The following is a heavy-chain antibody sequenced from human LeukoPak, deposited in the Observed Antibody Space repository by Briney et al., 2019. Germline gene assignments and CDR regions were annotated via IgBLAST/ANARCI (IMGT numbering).Heavy chain of an antibody. J-gene: IGHJ4*02. CDR2: ISYDGSNK. D-gene: IGHD1/OR15-1a*01. Sequence: GGSLRLSCAASGFTFSSYGMHWVRQAPGKGLEWVAVISYDGSNKYYADSVKGRFTVSRDNSKNTLYLQMNSLRAEDTAVYSCARDLANSYLFDHWGQGTLVSVSS. CDR3: ARDLANSYLFDH. CDR1: GFTFSSYG. V-gene: IGHV3-30*03.